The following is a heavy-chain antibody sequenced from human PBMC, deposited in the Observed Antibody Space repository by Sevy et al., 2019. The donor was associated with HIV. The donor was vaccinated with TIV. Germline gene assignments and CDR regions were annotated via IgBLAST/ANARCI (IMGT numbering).Heavy chain of an antibody. Sequence: GGSLRLSCTASGFTFGDYAMSWIRQTPGRGLEWVGFIRSKTDGGTTEYAASVKDRFTISRDDSKSIAYLQMNSLKTEDTALYYCTRLRGTISAYYYFGMDVWGQGTTVTVSS. D-gene: IGHD3-10*01. V-gene: IGHV3-49*03. CDR3: TRLRGTISAYYYFGMDV. CDR1: GFTFGDYA. CDR2: IRSKTDGGTT. J-gene: IGHJ6*02.